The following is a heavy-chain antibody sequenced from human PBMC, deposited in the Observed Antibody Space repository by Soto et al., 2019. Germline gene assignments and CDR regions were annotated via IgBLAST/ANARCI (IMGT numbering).Heavy chain of an antibody. CDR2: LYSGGDT. D-gene: IGHD2-21*01. CDR1: GFTVRSKY. J-gene: IGHJ6*02. Sequence: EVQLVASGGGLVQPGASLRLSCAATGFTVRSKYMSWVRQAPGKGLEWVSILYSGGDTYYTDSVKGRFTISRHNSENTVSLHMNSLRPEATGMYFCATWPIPGHAHSMDVWGQGTTVTVSS. CDR3: ATWPIPGHAHSMDV. V-gene: IGHV3-53*04.